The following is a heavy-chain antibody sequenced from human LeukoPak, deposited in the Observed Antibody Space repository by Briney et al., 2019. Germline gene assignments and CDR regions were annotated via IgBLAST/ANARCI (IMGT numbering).Heavy chain of an antibody. Sequence: PSETLSLTCAVSGGSINNYYWSWIRQPPGKGLEWIGYIYDSGSTNYNPSLQSRVTSSLDTSKNQVSLELSSVTAADTAVYYCARDYQGGYGDKTVDYWGQGTLVTVSS. V-gene: IGHV4-59*01. CDR3: ARDYQGGYGDKTVDY. D-gene: IGHD5-18*01. J-gene: IGHJ4*02. CDR2: IYDSGST. CDR1: GGSINNYY.